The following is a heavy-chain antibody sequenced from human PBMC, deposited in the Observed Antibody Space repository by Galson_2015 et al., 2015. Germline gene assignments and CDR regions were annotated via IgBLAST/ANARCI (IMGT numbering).Heavy chain of an antibody. V-gene: IGHV3-23*01. D-gene: IGHD2-21*01. CDR1: GFTFRSYA. CDR2: ISGSGDNT. CDR3: AKDPLWGGDFDYFDY. J-gene: IGHJ4*02. Sequence: SLRLSCAASGFTFRSYAMSWVRQAPGKGLEWVSAISGSGDNTYYADSVKGRFTISRDNSKNTLYLQMHSLRAEDTASYYCAKDPLWGGDFDYFDYWGQGTQVTVSS.